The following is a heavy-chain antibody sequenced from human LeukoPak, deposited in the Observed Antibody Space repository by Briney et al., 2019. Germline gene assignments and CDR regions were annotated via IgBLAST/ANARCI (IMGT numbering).Heavy chain of an antibody. J-gene: IGHJ4*02. CDR1: GFTFSHYT. V-gene: IGHV3-30-3*01. Sequence: PGGSLRLSCVASGFTFSHYTMHWVRQAPGKGLEWVAVILYDGSNKYYADSVKGRFTIFRDNSKNTLYLQMNSLRAEDTAVYYCARDGEPYYYDSSGYLGDYWGQGTLVTVSS. CDR3: ARDGEPYYYDSSGYLGDY. D-gene: IGHD3-22*01. CDR2: ILYDGSNK.